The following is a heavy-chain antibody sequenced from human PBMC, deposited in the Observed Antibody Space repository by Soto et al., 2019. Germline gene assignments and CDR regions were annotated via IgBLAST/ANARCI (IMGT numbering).Heavy chain of an antibody. Sequence: QITLKESGPTLVKPTQTLTLTCTFSGFSLSTSGVGVGWLRQPPGKALEWLVLIYWDDSKSYRPPLKSRLPITKDTSKDQVVLKMTNMDPVDTATYYCAHSTWYSREKNWCAPWGQGTLVTVSS. CDR1: GFSLSTSGVG. V-gene: IGHV2-5*02. CDR2: IYWDDSK. D-gene: IGHD6-13*01. J-gene: IGHJ5*02. CDR3: AHSTWYSREKNWCAP.